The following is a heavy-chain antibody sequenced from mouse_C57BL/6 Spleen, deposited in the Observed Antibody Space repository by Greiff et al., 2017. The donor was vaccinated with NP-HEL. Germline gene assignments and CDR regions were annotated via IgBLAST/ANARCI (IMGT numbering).Heavy chain of an antibody. Sequence: VQLQQSGAELVKPGASVKMSCKASGYTFTSYWITWVKQRPGQGLEWIGDIYPGSGSTNYNEKFKSKATLTVDTSSSTAYMQLSSLTSEDSAVYYCAASYYGSRDWTGFSFDYWGQGTTLTVSS. CDR3: AASYYGSRDWTGFSFDY. J-gene: IGHJ2*01. CDR1: GYTFTSYW. V-gene: IGHV1-55*01. D-gene: IGHD1-1*01. CDR2: IYPGSGST.